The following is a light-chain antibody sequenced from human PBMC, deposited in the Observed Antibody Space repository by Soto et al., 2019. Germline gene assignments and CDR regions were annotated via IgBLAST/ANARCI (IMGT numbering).Light chain of an antibody. Sequence: DIQMTQSPSTLSASVGDRVTITCRASQSISIWLAWYQQKTGQAPKLLIYTASTLGSGVPSRFSGSGSGTEFTPTISSLQPDEFATYYCQHYNNYPLAFGQGTKLEIK. CDR2: TAS. CDR3: QHYNNYPLA. V-gene: IGKV1-5*03. CDR1: QSISIW. J-gene: IGKJ2*01.